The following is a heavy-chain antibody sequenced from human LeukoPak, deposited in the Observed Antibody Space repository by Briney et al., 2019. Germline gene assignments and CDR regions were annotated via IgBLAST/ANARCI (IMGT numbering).Heavy chain of an antibody. J-gene: IGHJ4*02. CDR2: IWYDGSNK. Sequence: LGRSLRLSCAASGFTFSSYGMHWVRQAPGKGLEWVAVIWYDGSNKYYADSVKGRFTISRDNSKNTLYLQMNSLRAEDTAVYYCAAAEMATISYWGQGTLVTVSS. V-gene: IGHV3-33*01. CDR1: GFTFSSYG. D-gene: IGHD5-24*01. CDR3: AAAEMATISY.